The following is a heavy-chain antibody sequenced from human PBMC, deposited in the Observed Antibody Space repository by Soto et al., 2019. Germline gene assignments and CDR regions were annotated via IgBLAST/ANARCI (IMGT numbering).Heavy chain of an antibody. D-gene: IGHD6-13*01. V-gene: IGHV4-31*03. CDR2: IYYSGST. Sequence: SETLSLTCTVSGGSISSGGYYRSWIRQHPGKGLEWIGYIYYSGSTYYNPSLKSRVTISVDTSKNQFSLKLSSVTAADTAVYYCARGLPIAAAGTDWFDPWGQGTLVTVSS. CDR3: ARGLPIAAAGTDWFDP. J-gene: IGHJ5*02. CDR1: GGSISSGGYY.